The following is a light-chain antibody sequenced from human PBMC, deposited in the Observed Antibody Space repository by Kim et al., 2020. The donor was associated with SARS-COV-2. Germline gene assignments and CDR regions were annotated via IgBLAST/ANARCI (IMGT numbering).Light chain of an antibody. J-gene: IGKJ3*01. V-gene: IGKV1-NL1*01. CDR1: QDIYDS. CDR3: QQYYEIPYT. CDR2: AAF. Sequence: ASVEYRVTIPCRASQDIYDSLAWYQQTPGKAPKILFYAAFRLESGVPSRFSGSGSGTTYTLTINSLQPEDLAIYYCQQYYEIPYTFGPGTKVDIK.